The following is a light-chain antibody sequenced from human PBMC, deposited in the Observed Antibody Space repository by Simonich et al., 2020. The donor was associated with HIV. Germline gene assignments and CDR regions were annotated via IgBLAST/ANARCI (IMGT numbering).Light chain of an antibody. J-gene: IGKJ2*01. CDR1: QSISSY. CDR3: QQSYSTPPYT. V-gene: IGKV1-39*01. CDR2: AAS. Sequence: DIQMTQSPSSLSASVGDRVTITFRASQSISSYLNWYQQKPWKSPKLLIYAASSLQSGVPSRFSGSGSGTDFTLTISSLQPEDFATYYCQQSYSTPPYTFGQGTKLEIK.